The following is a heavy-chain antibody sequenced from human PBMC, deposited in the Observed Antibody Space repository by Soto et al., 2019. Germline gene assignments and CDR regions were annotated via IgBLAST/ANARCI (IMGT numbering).Heavy chain of an antibody. D-gene: IGHD3-22*01. J-gene: IGHJ1*01. CDR1: GFTFSNFD. CDR2: MNPESGDT. V-gene: IGHV1-8*03. CDR3: ATGKYTYDTIAYPILHH. Sequence: QVQLVQSGAEVRKPGASVKVSCKTSGFTFSNFDINWVRLATGQGLEWMAWMNPESGDTRYTQKFQGRITTTRDTSTRTAYMELSSLRAEDTAVYYCATGKYTYDTIAYPILHHWGQGTPVTVSS.